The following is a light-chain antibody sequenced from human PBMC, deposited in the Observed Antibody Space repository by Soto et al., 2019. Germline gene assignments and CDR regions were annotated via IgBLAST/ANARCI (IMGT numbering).Light chain of an antibody. CDR3: QHYNNWPLT. V-gene: IGKV3D-15*01. CDR2: GAS. J-gene: IGKJ4*01. Sequence: IVLTQSPATLSLSPGERATLSCRASQGVSSYLAWYQQKPGQAPKLLIYGASSRATGIPDRFSGSGSGTDFTLTISSLQAEDFAVYYCQHYNNWPLTFGGGTKVDI. CDR1: QGVSSY.